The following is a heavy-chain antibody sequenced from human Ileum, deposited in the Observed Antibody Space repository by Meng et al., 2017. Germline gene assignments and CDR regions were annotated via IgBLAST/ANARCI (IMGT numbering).Heavy chain of an antibody. J-gene: IGHJ4*02. D-gene: IGHD4-23*01. V-gene: IGHV4-4*02. CDR1: SGSISSNTY. Sequence: QVQRQWSRPGLVRPSGTLSLTCAVSSGSISSNTYWSWVRQPPGKGLEWIGQISHSGSAYYNPSLKSRVTMSVDKSKSQFSLMLTSVTAADTAIYYCARHGGYSQDFWGQGTLVTVSS. CDR3: ARHGGYSQDF. CDR2: ISHSGSA.